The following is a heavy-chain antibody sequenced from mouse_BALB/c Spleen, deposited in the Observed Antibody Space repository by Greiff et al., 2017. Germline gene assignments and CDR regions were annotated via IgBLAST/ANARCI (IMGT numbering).Heavy chain of an antibody. Sequence: VKVVESGPGLVQPSQSLSITCTVSGFSLTSYGVHWVRQSPGKGLEWLGVIWSGGSTDYNAAFISRLSISKDNSKSQVFFKMNSLQANDTAIYYCARNSPPYSLSCMDYWGQGTSVTVSS. CDR3: ARNSPPYSLSCMDY. CDR1: GFSLTSYG. J-gene: IGHJ4*01. D-gene: IGHD1-1*01. V-gene: IGHV2-2*02. CDR2: IWSGGST.